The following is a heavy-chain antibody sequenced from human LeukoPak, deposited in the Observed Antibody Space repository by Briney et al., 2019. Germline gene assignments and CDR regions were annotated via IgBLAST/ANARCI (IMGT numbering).Heavy chain of an antibody. D-gene: IGHD6-19*01. CDR3: ARGGSTGWYSFDY. Sequence: GGSLRLSCAASGFTFSSYGMHWVRQAPGKGLEWVAVISFDATNKYYADSVKGRFTISRDNAKNSLYLRMNSLRAEDTALYYCARGGSTGWYSFDYWGQGTLVTVSS. V-gene: IGHV3-30*03. CDR2: ISFDATNK. J-gene: IGHJ4*02. CDR1: GFTFSSYG.